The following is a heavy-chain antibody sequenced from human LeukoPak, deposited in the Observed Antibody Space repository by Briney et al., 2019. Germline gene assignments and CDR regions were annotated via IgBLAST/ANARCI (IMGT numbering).Heavy chain of an antibody. CDR1: GYTFTSSH. CDR3: ARDRGGSYSIDY. CDR2: VNCGDGYT. Sequence: GASVKVSCKPSGYTFTSSHAHWVRQAPGQGLEWMGLVNCGDGYTNYAQKFQGRVSVTADMSTSTLYMDLTSLTTEDTAIYYCARDRGGSYSIDYWGQGTLVTASS. D-gene: IGHD1-26*01. V-gene: IGHV1-46*01. J-gene: IGHJ4*02.